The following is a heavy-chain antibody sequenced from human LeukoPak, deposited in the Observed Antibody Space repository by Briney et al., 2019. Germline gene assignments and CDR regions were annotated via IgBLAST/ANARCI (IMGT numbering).Heavy chain of an antibody. V-gene: IGHV3-23*01. CDR3: ARGRGRNPSGYYYYMDV. CDR1: GFTFSSHG. J-gene: IGHJ6*03. CDR2: ISSSAYST. Sequence: PGGSLRPSCAASGFTFSSHGLSWVRQTPGKGLEWVSAISSSAYSTYYADSVKGRFTISRDNSKNTVFLVMSSLRAEDTAVYYCARGRGRNPSGYYYYMDVWGKGTTVTISS. D-gene: IGHD2-15*01.